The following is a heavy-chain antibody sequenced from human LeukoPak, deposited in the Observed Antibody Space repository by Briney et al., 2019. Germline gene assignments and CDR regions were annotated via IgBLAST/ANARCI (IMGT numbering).Heavy chain of an antibody. CDR1: GFTFSIYA. D-gene: IGHD3-22*01. J-gene: IGHJ4*02. V-gene: IGHV3-23*01. CDR2: LTSRGEST. CDR3: ARDRPNYYGSDGHYYRRDGDY. Sequence: GGSLRLSCAAYGFTFSIYAMSWVRQAPGKGLQWVSPLTSRGESTWYVDSVKGRFTITRDNSENTLYLQMHSLRAEDTAVYYCARDRPNYYGSDGHYYRRDGDYWGRGTLVSVSS.